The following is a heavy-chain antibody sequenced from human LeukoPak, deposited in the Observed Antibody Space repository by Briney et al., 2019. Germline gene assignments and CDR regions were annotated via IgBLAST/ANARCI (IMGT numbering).Heavy chain of an antibody. CDR3: ARGKWLLDY. CDR1: GFTFSSYG. Sequence: PGGSLRLSCAASGFTFSSYGMHWVRQAPGKGLEWVAVIWYDGSNKYYADSVKGRLTISRDNSKNTLYLQMNSLRAEDTAVYYCARGKWLLDYWGQGTLATVSS. V-gene: IGHV3-33*01. CDR2: IWYDGSNK. J-gene: IGHJ4*02. D-gene: IGHD3-22*01.